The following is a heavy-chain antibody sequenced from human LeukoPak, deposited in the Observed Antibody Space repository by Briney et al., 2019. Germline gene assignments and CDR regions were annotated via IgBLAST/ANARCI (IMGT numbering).Heavy chain of an antibody. CDR1: GFTFSSYD. CDR3: AREKPDKGITN. D-gene: IGHD1-14*01. V-gene: IGHV3-13*01. CDR2: IGTAGDT. J-gene: IGHJ4*02. Sequence: GGSLRLSCAASGFTFSSYDMHWVRQATGKGLEWVSAIGTAGDTYYPGSVKGRFTISRENAKNSLYLQMNSLGAGDTAVYYCAREKPDKGITNWGQGTLVTVSS.